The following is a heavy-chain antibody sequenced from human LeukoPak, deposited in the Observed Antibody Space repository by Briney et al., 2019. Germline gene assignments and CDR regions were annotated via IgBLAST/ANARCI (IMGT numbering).Heavy chain of an antibody. Sequence: PSETLSLTCTVSNGSISSYRWSWVRQPPGKGLEWIGYILTSGTTNYNPSLKSRLTISVDTSKNRFTLKLSSVTAADTAVYYCARLRVSGSYLYYFDYWGQGTLVTVSS. D-gene: IGHD3-10*01. V-gene: IGHV4-4*09. CDR3: ARLRVSGSYLYYFDY. J-gene: IGHJ4*02. CDR1: NGSISSYR. CDR2: ILTSGTT.